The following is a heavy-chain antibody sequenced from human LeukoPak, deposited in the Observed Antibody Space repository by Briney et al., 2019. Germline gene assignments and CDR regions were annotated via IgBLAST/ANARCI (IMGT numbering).Heavy chain of an antibody. Sequence: SETLSLTCTVSGGSISRHHWSWIRQPPGKGLEWMGYVYYTGSTNYNPSLKSRVTISVDTSRNQFSLKLSSVTAADTAVYYCARDRSRWDLLPFDYWGQGTLVTVSS. CDR1: GGSISRHH. CDR2: VYYTGST. J-gene: IGHJ4*02. D-gene: IGHD1-26*01. V-gene: IGHV4-59*11. CDR3: ARDRSRWDLLPFDY.